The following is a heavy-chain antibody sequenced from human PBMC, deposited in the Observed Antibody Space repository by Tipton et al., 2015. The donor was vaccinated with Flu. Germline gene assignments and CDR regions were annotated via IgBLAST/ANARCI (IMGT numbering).Heavy chain of an antibody. Sequence: TLSLTCAVYGGSFSGYYWSWIRQPPGKGLEWIGEINHSGSTNYNPSLKSRVTISVDTSKNQFSLKLSSVTAADTAVYYCARGGRAKHWYFDLWGRGTLVTVSS. CDR3: ARGGRAKHWYFDL. J-gene: IGHJ2*01. D-gene: IGHD1-14*01. CDR1: GGSFSGYY. CDR2: INHSGST. V-gene: IGHV4-34*01.